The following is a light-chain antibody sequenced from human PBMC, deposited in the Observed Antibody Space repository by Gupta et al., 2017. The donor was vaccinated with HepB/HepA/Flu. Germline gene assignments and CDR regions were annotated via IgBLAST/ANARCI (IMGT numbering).Light chain of an antibody. CDR2: KES. CDR1: ALSNHY. J-gene: IGLJ2*01. CDR3: HTADGSSNNVV. V-gene: IGLV3-25*02. Sequence: SSALTPPPSVSVSPGQPARITCSGDALSNHYAYWYQQKPGQAPVFLIYKESRRNSATPERFSGSSSGTTVTFTITGVQAEDEADYHCHTADGSSNNVVFGGGTKLTVL.